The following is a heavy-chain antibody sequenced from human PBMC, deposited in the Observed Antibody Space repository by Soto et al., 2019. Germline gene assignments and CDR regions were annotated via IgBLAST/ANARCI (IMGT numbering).Heavy chain of an antibody. V-gene: IGHV6-1*01. D-gene: IGHD3-3*02. J-gene: IGHJ4*02. CDR3: ERGVDSIFAY. CDR2: TYYRSKWYN. Sequence: SQTLSLTCAISGDSVSSDSVAWNWIRQSPSRGLEWLGRTYYRSKWYNDYALSVNSRITINPDTSKNQLSLQLSSVTPDDTAIYYCERGVDSIFAYWGQETRATFPS. CDR1: GDSVSSDSVA.